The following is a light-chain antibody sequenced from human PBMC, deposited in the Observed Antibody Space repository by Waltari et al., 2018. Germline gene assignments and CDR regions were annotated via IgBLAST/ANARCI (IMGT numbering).Light chain of an antibody. J-gene: IGLJ3*02. CDR2: VDSDGSH. CDR3: QTGGHGTWV. V-gene: IGLV4-69*01. Sequence: QLVLTQSPSASAPLGASVKRTCTLSSGHSSNVIAWLQQQPEKGPRYLMRVDSDGSHGRGDEIPDRFSGASAGAERYLTISSRQSEEEADYYCQTGGHGTWVFGGGTKLTVL. CDR1: SGHSSNV.